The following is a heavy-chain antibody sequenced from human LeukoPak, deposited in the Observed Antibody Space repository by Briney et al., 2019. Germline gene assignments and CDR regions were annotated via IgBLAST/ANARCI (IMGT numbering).Heavy chain of an antibody. D-gene: IGHD2-2*01. CDR3: ASWEGYCSSTSCFGEYYFDY. J-gene: IGHJ4*02. CDR1: GFTFTSSA. V-gene: IGHV1-58*01. CDR2: IVVGSGNT. Sequence: ASVKVSCKASGFTFTSSAVQWVRQARGQRLEWIGWIVVGSGNTNYAQKFQERVTITRDMSTSTAYMELSSLRSEDTAVYYCASWEGYCSSTSCFGEYYFDYWGQGTLVTVSS.